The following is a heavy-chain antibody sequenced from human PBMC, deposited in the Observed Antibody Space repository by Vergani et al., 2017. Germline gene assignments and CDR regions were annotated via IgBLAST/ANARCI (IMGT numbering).Heavy chain of an antibody. V-gene: IGHV3-13*04. CDR2: IGTAGDT. J-gene: IGHJ6*02. CDR3: AKDLIIVVVPAANYGMDV. CDR1: GFTFSSYD. D-gene: IGHD2-2*01. Sequence: EVQLVESGGGLVQPGGSLRLSCAASGFTFSSYDMHWVRPATGKGLEWVSAIGTAGDTYYPGSVKGRFTISRDNAKNTLYLQMNSLRAEDTAVYYCAKDLIIVVVPAANYGMDVWGQGTTVTVSS.